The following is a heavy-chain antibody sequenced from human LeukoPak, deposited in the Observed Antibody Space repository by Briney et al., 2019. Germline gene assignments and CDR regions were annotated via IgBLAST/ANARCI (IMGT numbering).Heavy chain of an antibody. Sequence: PSETLSLTCTVSGGSISSGGYYWSWIRQHPGKGLEWIGYIYYSGSTYYNPSLKSRVTISVDTSKSQFSLKLSSVTAADTAVYYCARHSYRTLNWFDPWGQGTLVTVSS. V-gene: IGHV4-31*03. J-gene: IGHJ5*02. CDR2: IYYSGST. CDR1: GGSISSGGYY. CDR3: ARHSYRTLNWFDP. D-gene: IGHD1-14*01.